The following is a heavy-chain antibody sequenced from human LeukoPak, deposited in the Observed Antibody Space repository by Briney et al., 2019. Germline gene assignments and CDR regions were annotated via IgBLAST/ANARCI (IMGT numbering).Heavy chain of an antibody. CDR2: INPSGGST. J-gene: IGHJ4*02. Sequence: APVKVSCKASGYTFTSYYMHWVRQAPGQGLEWMGIINPSGGSTSYAQKFQGRVTMTRDTSTSTVYMELSSLRSEDTAVYYCAARVRGVIVLDYWGQGTLVTVSS. D-gene: IGHD3-10*01. V-gene: IGHV1-46*01. CDR3: AARVRGVIVLDY. CDR1: GYTFTSYY.